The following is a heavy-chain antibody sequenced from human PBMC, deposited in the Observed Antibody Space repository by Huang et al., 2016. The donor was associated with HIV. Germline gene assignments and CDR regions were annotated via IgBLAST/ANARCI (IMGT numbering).Heavy chain of an antibody. CDR1: GYTFTDSN. Sequence: QVQLVQSGAEVKNPGASVRVSCKASGYTFTDSNIHWVRQAPGQGLEWMGWINPKRGGTIDAQRFQGRITMTRDTTISTVHMDLRRIQSDDTAVYSCARDWSFGSSTSPADWGQGTLVTVSS. CDR2: INPKRGGT. V-gene: IGHV1-2*02. J-gene: IGHJ4*02. CDR3: ARDWSFGSSTSPAD. D-gene: IGHD6-6*01.